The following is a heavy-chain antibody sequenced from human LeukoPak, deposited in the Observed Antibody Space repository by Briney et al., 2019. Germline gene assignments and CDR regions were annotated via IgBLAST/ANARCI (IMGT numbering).Heavy chain of an antibody. CDR3: ARVDYGDSPLFDY. D-gene: IGHD4-17*01. CDR1: GFTFSSYS. V-gene: IGHV3-21*01. Sequence: GGSLRLSCAASGFTFSSYSMNWVRQAPGKGLEWVSSISSSTTNIYYADSVKGRFTISRDNAKNSLYLQMNSLRAEDTAVYYCARVDYGDSPLFDYWGQGTLVTVSS. J-gene: IGHJ4*02. CDR2: ISSSTTNI.